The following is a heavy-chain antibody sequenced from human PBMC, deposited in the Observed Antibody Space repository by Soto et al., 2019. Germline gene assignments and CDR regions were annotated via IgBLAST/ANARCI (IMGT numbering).Heavy chain of an antibody. Sequence: XETLCLTCSVSGCSISSSNWWSWVRQPPVKGLEWIGEIYHSGSTNYNPSLKSRVTISVDESKNQFSLKLSSVTAADTAVYYCAIMGGGYRSSTSCYDFDYWGQGTLVTVSS. J-gene: IGHJ4*02. V-gene: IGHV4-4*02. CDR1: GCSISSSNW. D-gene: IGHD2-2*01. CDR2: IYHSGST. CDR3: AIMGGGYRSSTSCYDFDY.